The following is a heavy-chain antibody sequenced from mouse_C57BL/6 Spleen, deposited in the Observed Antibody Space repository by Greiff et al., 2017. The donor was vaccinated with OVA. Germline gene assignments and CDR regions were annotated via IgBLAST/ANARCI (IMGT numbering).Heavy chain of an antibody. CDR3: ARPYGYDDWYFDV. J-gene: IGHJ1*03. V-gene: IGHV1-42*01. Sequence: EVKLQESGPELVKPGASVKISCKASGYSFTGYYMNWLKQSPERSLEWIGEINPSTGGTTSNQKFKAKATLTVDKSSSTAYMQLKILTSEDSAVYYCARPYGYDDWYFDVWGTGTTVTVSS. CDR1: GYSFTGYY. D-gene: IGHD2-2*01. CDR2: INPSTGGT.